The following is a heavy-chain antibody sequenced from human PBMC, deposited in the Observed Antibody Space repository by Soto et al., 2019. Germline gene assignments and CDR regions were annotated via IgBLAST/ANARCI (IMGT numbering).Heavy chain of an antibody. V-gene: IGHV3-48*02. CDR1: GFTFSAHS. J-gene: IGHJ4*02. CDR3: TRRFGS. CDR2: ISDSTTTV. Sequence: GGSLRLSCVASGFTFSAHSMNWVRQAPGKGPEWVSHISDSTTTVYYADSVKGRFTISRDNAKSSLYLQMNSLRDEDTAVYYCTRRFGSWGQGTLVTVSS.